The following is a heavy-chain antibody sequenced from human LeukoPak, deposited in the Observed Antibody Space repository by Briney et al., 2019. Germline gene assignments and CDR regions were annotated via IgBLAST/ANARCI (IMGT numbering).Heavy chain of an antibody. V-gene: IGHV3-48*01. Sequence: GGSLRLSCAASGFTFSSYSMNWVRQAPGKGLEWFSYISSSSSTIYYADSVKGRFTISRDNSKKTLYLQMNSLRAEDTAVYYCAKDPPTSLDYWGQGTLVTVSS. CDR1: GFTFSSYS. D-gene: IGHD6-6*01. J-gene: IGHJ4*02. CDR2: ISSSSSTI. CDR3: AKDPPTSLDY.